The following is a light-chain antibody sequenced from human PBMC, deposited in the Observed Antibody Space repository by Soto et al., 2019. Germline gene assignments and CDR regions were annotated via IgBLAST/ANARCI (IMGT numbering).Light chain of an antibody. CDR1: QSVSSAY. V-gene: IGKV3-20*01. J-gene: IGKJ1*01. Sequence: EIVLTQSPGTLSLSPGERATLSCRASQSVSSAYLAWYQQIPGQAPRLLIYGASSRATGIPDRFSGSGSGTDFTLTISSLRPEDVATYYCQKYNNAPRTFGQGTKVEI. CDR2: GAS. CDR3: QKYNNAPRT.